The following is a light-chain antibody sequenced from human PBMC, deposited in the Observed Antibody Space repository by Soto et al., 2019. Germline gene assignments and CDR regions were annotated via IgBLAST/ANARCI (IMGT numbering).Light chain of an antibody. J-gene: IGKJ2*01. V-gene: IGKV1-33*01. CDR3: QQYTSLPRT. CDR2: DAY. CDR1: EDISDY. Sequence: DIQMTQSPSSLSASVGDRVTITCQASEDISDYLNWYQQKPGKAPKLLIYDAYLLETGVPSRFSGSGSGTDFTFTISSLQPEDIATYYCQQYTSLPRTFGQGTKLAIK.